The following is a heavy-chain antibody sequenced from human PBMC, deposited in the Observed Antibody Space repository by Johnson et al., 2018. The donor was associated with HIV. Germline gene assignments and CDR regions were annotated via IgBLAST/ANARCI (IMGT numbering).Heavy chain of an antibody. V-gene: IGHV3-74*01. J-gene: IGHJ3*01. CDR1: GFAFRTHW. Sequence: VQLVESGGGLVQPGGSLRLSCAASGFAFRTHWMVWVRQVPGKGPVWVARIYNDGSRTSYADSLQGRFTISSDNAKNTVDLQMNSLRVEDTAVYYCAKVDCGGDTCAGFDPFNLWGQGTLVTVSS. D-gene: IGHD2-21*01. CDR3: AKVDCGGDTCAGFDPFNL. CDR2: IYNDGSRT.